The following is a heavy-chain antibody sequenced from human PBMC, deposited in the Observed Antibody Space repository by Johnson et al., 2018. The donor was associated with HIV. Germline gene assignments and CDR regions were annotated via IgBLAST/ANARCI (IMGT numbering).Heavy chain of an antibody. CDR1: GFTFSSYA. V-gene: IGHV3-30*14. CDR3: ARLTTSSRQGSTMTVVGVAAFDL. Sequence: QVQLVESGGGVVQPGRSLRLSCAASGFTFSSYAMHWVRQAPGKGLEWVAVIPYDGYNKYYADSVKGRFSISRDNSKNTVYIQMKSLRADDTALYYCARLTTSSRQGSTMTVVGVAAFDLWGQGTMVTVSS. J-gene: IGHJ3*01. CDR2: IPYDGYNK. D-gene: IGHD1-1*01.